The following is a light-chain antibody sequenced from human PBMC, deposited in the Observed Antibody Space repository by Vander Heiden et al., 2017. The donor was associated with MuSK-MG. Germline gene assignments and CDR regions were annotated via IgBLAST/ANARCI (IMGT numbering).Light chain of an antibody. CDR3: ASWDDSLSAVV. CDR1: SSNLRSNF. Sequence: QSVLTQPPSASGTPGPGVTIPCSGSSSNLRSNFVSWYLPFPATAPNLLISNHNQRPPGLPDRFSGSKSGTSASLAITGLWSEDEADYYCASWDDSLSAVVFGGGTKLTVL. CDR2: NHN. V-gene: IGLV1-47*02. J-gene: IGLJ3*02.